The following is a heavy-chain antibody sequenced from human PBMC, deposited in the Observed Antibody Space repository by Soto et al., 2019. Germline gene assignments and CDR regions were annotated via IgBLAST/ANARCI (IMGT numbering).Heavy chain of an antibody. D-gene: IGHD3-22*01. J-gene: IGHJ4*02. CDR3: ARADSREFDY. V-gene: IGHV4-34*01. CDR2: INHSGTT. CDR1: GASFSNYY. Sequence: QVQLQQWGAGLLKPSETLSLICTVYGASFSNYYWSWIRQPPGKGLEWIGEINHSGTTNYNPSLKSRVTISVDTSKNQFSLKLSSVTAADTAVYYCARADSREFDYWGQGTLVTVSS.